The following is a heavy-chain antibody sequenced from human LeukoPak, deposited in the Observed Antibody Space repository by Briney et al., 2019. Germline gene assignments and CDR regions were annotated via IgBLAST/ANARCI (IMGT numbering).Heavy chain of an antibody. J-gene: IGHJ4*02. CDR1: GDSISSSSDY. CDR3: ARKRHYSSGFLGEGY. V-gene: IGHV4-39*07. Sequence: PSETLSLTCTVSGDSISSSSDYWGWIRQPPGKGLEWIGSIYYSGSTYYNPSLESRVTISLDTSKNQFSLKLSAVTAADTAVYYCARKRHYSSGFLGEGYWGQGTLVTVSS. CDR2: IYYSGST. D-gene: IGHD6-19*01.